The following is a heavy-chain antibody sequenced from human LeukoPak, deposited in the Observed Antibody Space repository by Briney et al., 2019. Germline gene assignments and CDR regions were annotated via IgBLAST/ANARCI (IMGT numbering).Heavy chain of an antibody. CDR3: ARAHDYGDYVDAFDI. J-gene: IGHJ3*02. D-gene: IGHD4-17*01. V-gene: IGHV3-13*01. CDR2: IGTAGDT. Sequence: GGSLRLSCAASGFIFSSYDMPWVRQVTGKGLEWVSAIGTAGDTYYPGSVKGRFTISRENAKNSLYLQMNSLRAGDTAVYYCARAHDYGDYVDAFDIWGQGTMVTVSS. CDR1: GFIFSSYD.